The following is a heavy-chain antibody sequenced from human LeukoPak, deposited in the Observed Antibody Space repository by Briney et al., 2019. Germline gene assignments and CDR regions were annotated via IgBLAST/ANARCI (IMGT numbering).Heavy chain of an antibody. CDR3: ARDDYGDSKGWFDP. J-gene: IGHJ5*02. CDR1: GYTLTELS. Sequence: PVASVKVSCKVSGYTLTELSMHWVRQAPGKGLEWMGGFDPEDGETIYAQKFQGRVTMTEDTSTDTAYMELRSLRSDDTAVYYCARDDYGDSKGWFDPWGQGTLVTVSS. D-gene: IGHD4-17*01. V-gene: IGHV1-24*01. CDR2: FDPEDGET.